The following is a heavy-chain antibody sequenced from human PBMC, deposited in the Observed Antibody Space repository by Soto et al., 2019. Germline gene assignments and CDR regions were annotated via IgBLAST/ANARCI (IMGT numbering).Heavy chain of an antibody. V-gene: IGHV4-31*03. CDR1: GGSISSGGYY. J-gene: IGHJ4*02. D-gene: IGHD3-3*01. Sequence: SETLSLTCTVSGGSISSGGYYWSWIRQHPGKGLEWIGYIYYSGSTYYNPSLKSRVNISVDTSKNQFSLKLSSATAADTAVYYCARSRRSQGYDFWSGLSLHFDYWGQGTLVTVSS. CDR2: IYYSGST. CDR3: ARSRRSQGYDFWSGLSLHFDY.